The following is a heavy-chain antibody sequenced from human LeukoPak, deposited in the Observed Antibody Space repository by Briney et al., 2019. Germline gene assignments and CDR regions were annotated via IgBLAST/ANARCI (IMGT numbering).Heavy chain of an antibody. CDR1: GFKFDDYA. J-gene: IGHJ4*02. D-gene: IGHD4-11*01. Sequence: PGGSLRLSCATSGFKFDDYAMHWVRQAPGMGLEWISGITWNSGRLDYADSVKGRFTISRDSDKKSLYLQMNSLRPQDTAVYYCAKGAQQFNYFVYWGPGTLVTVSS. CDR2: ITWNSGRL. CDR3: AKGAQQFNYFVY. V-gene: IGHV3-9*01.